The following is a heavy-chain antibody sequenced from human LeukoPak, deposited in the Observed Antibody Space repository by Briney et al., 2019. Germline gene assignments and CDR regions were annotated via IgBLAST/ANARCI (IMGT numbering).Heavy chain of an antibody. CDR1: GGSISSSSYY. J-gene: IGHJ5*02. V-gene: IGHV4-39*01. CDR3: ARQYAGDTWFDP. D-gene: IGHD7-27*01. CDR2: IYHSGST. Sequence: PSETLSLTCTVSGGSISSSSYYWGCIRQPPGEGLEWIGSIYHSGSTYYNPSLKSRVTISVDTSKNQFSLRLSSVTAADTAVYYCARQYAGDTWFDPWGQGTLVTASS.